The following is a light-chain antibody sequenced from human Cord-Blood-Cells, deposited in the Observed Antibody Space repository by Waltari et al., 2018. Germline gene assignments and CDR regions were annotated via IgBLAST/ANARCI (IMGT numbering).Light chain of an antibody. J-gene: IGKJ3*01. V-gene: IGKV3-20*01. Sequence: EIVLTQSPGTLSLSPGERATLSCRARQSVSSSYLAWYQQKPGQAPRLLIYGASSRATGIPDRFSGRGSGTDFTLTISRLEPEDFAVYYCQQYGSSPATFGPGTKVDIK. CDR3: QQYGSSPAT. CDR1: QSVSSSY. CDR2: GAS.